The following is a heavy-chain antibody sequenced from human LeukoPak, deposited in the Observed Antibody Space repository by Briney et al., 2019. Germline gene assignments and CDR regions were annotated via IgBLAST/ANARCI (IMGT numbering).Heavy chain of an antibody. V-gene: IGHV1-18*01. J-gene: IGHJ4*02. Sequence: ASVKVSCKASGYSFPLYGITWVRQAPGQGLEWMGWISPYNGNTNYAQSLQGRVTMTTDTSTSTAYMELRSLRSDDTAVYYCATLTMVRGVIRYYFDYWGQGTLVTVSS. D-gene: IGHD3-10*01. CDR1: GYSFPLYG. CDR2: ISPYNGNT. CDR3: ATLTMVRGVIRYYFDY.